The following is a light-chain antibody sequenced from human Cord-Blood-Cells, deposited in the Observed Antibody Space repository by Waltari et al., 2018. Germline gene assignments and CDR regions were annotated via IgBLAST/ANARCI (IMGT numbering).Light chain of an antibody. V-gene: IGLV3-25*03. CDR3: QSADSSGTYVV. CDR2: KDS. CDR1: TLPKQY. Sequence: SYELTQPPSVSVSPGQTARITCPGDTLPKQYAYWYQQKPGQAPVLVIYKDSERPSGIPERFSGSSSGKNVTLTISGVQAEDEADYYCQSADSSGTYVVFGGGTKLTVL. J-gene: IGLJ2*01.